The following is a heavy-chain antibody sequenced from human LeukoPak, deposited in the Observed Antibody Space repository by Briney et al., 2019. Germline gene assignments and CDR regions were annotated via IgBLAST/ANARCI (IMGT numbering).Heavy chain of an antibody. V-gene: IGHV3-11*05. CDR2: ISSSSSYT. J-gene: IGHJ4*02. D-gene: IGHD3-22*01. CDR1: GFTFSDYY. Sequence: PGGSLRLSCAASGFTFSDYYMSWIRQAPGKGLEWVSYISSSSSYTNYADSVKGRFTISRDNAKNSLYLQMNSLRAEDTAVYYCAKDSRGYYSSGYYPPYPDYWGQGTLVTVSS. CDR3: AKDSRGYYSSGYYPPYPDY.